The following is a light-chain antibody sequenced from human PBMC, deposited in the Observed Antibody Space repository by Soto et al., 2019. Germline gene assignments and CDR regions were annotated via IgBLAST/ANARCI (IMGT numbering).Light chain of an antibody. CDR3: QHYYSTPRT. CDR2: WAS. V-gene: IGKV4-1*01. Sequence: DIVMTQSPDSLAVSLGERATINCKSSQSVLYSSNNRNYLAWYQQKRGQPPKLLIYWASTRESGVPDRFSGSGSGKDFTLTISSLQAEDVAVYYCQHYYSTPRTFGQGTKVEIK. CDR1: QSVLYSSNNRNY. J-gene: IGKJ1*01.